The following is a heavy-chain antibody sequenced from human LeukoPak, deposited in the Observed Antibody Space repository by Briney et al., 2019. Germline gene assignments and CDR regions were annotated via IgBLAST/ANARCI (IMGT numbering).Heavy chain of an antibody. V-gene: IGHV4-39*01. D-gene: IGHD2-8*01. CDR3: ARWGDLYCANGVCSPYNWFDP. Sequence: PSETLSLTCTVSGGSLSSSTYYWGWLRHPPGKGLEWIGSIFYSGSIYCNPSVKSRVTISVDTSKNQFSLKLSSVTAADTAVYYCARWGDLYCANGVCSPYNWFDPWGQGTLVTVSS. CDR2: IFYSGSI. CDR1: GGSLSSSTYY. J-gene: IGHJ5*02.